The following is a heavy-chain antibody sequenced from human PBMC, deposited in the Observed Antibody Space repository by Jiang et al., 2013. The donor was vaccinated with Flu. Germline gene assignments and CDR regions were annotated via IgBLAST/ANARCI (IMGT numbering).Heavy chain of an antibody. J-gene: IGHJ4*02. CDR2: IYYSGST. D-gene: IGHD2-21*01. V-gene: IGHV4-39*07. CDR1: GGSISSSSYY. Sequence: GSGLVKPSETLSLTCTVSGGSISSSSYYWGWIRQPPGKGLEWIGSIYYSGSTYYNPSLKSRVTISVDTSKNQFSLKLSSVTAADTAVYYCARDGHIVVVIGSFDYWGQGTLVTVSS. CDR3: ARDGHIVVVIGSFDY.